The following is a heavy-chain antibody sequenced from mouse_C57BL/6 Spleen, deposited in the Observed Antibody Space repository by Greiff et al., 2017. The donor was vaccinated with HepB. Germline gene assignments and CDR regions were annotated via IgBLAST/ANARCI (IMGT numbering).Heavy chain of an antibody. CDR1: GYTFTSYW. CDR2: IDPNSGGT. J-gene: IGHJ3*01. CDR3: ARYDGYHAFAY. V-gene: IGHV1-72*01. D-gene: IGHD2-3*01. Sequence: VQLQQPGAELVKPGASVKLSCKASGYTFTSYWMHWVKQRPGRGLEWIGRIDPNSGGTTYNEKFKSKATLTVDKPSSTAYMQLSSLTSEDSAVYYCARYDGYHAFAYWGQGTLVTVSA.